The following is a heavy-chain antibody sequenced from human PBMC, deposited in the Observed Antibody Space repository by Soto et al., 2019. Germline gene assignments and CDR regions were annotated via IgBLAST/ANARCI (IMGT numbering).Heavy chain of an antibody. J-gene: IGHJ5*02. Sequence: PSETLSLTCTVSGGSISSYYWSWIRQPPGKGLEWIGYIYYSGSTNYNPSLKSRVTISVDTSKNQFSLKLSSVTAADTAVYYCARNNEDYDILTGYLRWFDPWGQGTLVTVSS. V-gene: IGHV4-59*01. D-gene: IGHD3-9*01. CDR1: GGSISSYY. CDR3: ARNNEDYDILTGYLRWFDP. CDR2: IYYSGST.